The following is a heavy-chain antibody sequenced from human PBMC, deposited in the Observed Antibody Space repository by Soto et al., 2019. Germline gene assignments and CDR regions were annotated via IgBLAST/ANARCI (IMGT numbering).Heavy chain of an antibody. V-gene: IGHV5-51*01. Sequence: KISCQGAGESFTSYWSAWVRQMPGKGLEWMGIIYPGDSDTRYSPSFQGQVTISADKSISTAYLQMNSLRAEDTAVYYCARSIQLWLRYGMDVWGQGTTVTV. CDR3: ARSIQLWLRYGMDV. J-gene: IGHJ6*02. CDR1: GESFTSYW. D-gene: IGHD5-18*01. CDR2: IYPGDSDT.